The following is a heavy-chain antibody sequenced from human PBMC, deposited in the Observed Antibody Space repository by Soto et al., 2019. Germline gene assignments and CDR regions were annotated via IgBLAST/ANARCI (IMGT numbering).Heavy chain of an antibody. CDR3: ARGIATGQLDP. D-gene: IGHD2-15*01. V-gene: IGHV1-3*01. CDR2: INPDNGNT. J-gene: IGHJ5*02. CDR1: GYTFTRYT. Sequence: ASVKVSFKASGYTFTRYTMNWLRQAPGQRLEWMGWINPDNGNTKSSQKFQDRVIITRDTSASTAYMDLSSLRSEDTAVYYCARGIATGQLDPWGQGTLVTVSS.